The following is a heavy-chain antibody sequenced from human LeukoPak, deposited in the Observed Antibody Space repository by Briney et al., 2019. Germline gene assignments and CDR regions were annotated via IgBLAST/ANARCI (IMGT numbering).Heavy chain of an antibody. J-gene: IGHJ6*02. Sequence: GRSLRLSCTASGFTFGDYAMSWVRQAPGKGLEWVGFIRSKAYGGTTEYAASVKGRFTISRDDSKSIAYLQMNSLKTEDTAVYYCTRDHQRIAAAGTFYYYGMDVWGQGTTVTVSS. CDR2: IRSKAYGGTT. CDR3: TRDHQRIAAAGTFYYYGMDV. V-gene: IGHV3-49*04. CDR1: GFTFGDYA. D-gene: IGHD6-13*01.